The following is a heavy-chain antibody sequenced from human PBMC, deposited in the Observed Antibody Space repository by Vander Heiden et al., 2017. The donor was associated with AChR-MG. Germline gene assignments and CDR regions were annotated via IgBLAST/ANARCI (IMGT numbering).Heavy chain of an antibody. V-gene: IGHV1-2*06. D-gene: IGHD2-8*02. J-gene: IGHJ4*02. CDR3: ARDAHRSGLYYFDS. CDR2: VNPKSGGT. CDR1: GYTFTDYY. Sequence: QVQLEQSGAEVRKPGASIKVSCKASGYTFTDYYIHWVRQAPGQGLEWMGRVNPKSGGTNYAQKFQGRVTMTRDTSISTAYMDLTRLRFDDTAVYYCARDAHRSGLYYFDSWGQGTLGTVSS.